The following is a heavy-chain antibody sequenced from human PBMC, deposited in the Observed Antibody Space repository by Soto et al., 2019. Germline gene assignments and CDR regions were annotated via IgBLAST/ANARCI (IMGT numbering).Heavy chain of an antibody. Sequence: EVQLLESGGGLVQPGGSLRLSCAASGFTFSHYAMSWVRQAPGKGLQWVSTIFGSGAPTHYADSVKGRFGISRDNSNNVLFLEMNSLKDEDTAVYYCTREAASWGFAFDLWGQGTRVAVSS. J-gene: IGHJ3*01. CDR2: IFGSGAPT. D-gene: IGHD3-16*01. V-gene: IGHV3-23*01. CDR1: GFTFSHYA. CDR3: TREAASWGFAFDL.